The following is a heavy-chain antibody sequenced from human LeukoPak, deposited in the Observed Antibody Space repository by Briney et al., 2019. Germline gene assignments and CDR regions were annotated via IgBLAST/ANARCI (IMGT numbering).Heavy chain of an antibody. J-gene: IGHJ4*02. D-gene: IGHD3-22*01. V-gene: IGHV4-59*01. CDR1: GGSISSYY. CDR2: IYYSGST. Sequence: SETLSLTCTVSGGSISSYYWSWIRQPPGKGLEWIGYIYYSGSTNYNPSLKSRVTISVGTSKNQFSLKLSSVTAADTAVYYCARAGGYDSSGYIDYWGQGTLVTVSS. CDR3: ARAGGYDSSGYIDY.